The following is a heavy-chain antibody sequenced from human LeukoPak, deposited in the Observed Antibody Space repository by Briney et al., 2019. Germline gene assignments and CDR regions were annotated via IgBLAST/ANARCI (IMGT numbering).Heavy chain of an antibody. CDR3: ARDYTEYNWFDP. D-gene: IGHD2/OR15-2a*01. CDR2: IHSSGTT. J-gene: IGHJ5*02. V-gene: IGHV4-4*07. Sequence: PSETLSLTCTVSGDSISGNYWNWIRQPAGKGLEWIGRIHSSGTTNYNPSLKSRITMSIEKSQNQFSLKLSSVTAADTAVYYCARDYTEYNWFDPWGQGNLVTVSS. CDR1: GDSISGNY.